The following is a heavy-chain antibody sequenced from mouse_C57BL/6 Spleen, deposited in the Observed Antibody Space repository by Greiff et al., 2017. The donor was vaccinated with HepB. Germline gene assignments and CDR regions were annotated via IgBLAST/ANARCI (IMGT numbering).Heavy chain of an antibody. J-gene: IGHJ4*01. Sequence: EVKLVESGGDLVKPGGSLKLSCAASGFTFSSYGMSWVRQTPDKRLEWVATISSGGSYTYYPDSVKGRFTISRDNAKNTLYLQMSSLKSEDTAMYYCARFYDGSIDYWGQGTSVTVSS. V-gene: IGHV5-6*02. D-gene: IGHD1-2*01. CDR1: GFTFSSYG. CDR2: ISSGGSYT. CDR3: ARFYDGSIDY.